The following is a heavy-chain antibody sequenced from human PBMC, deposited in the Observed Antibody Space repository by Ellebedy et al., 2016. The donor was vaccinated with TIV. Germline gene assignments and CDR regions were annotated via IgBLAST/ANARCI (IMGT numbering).Heavy chain of an antibody. Sequence: GGSLRLSXAASGFTFSSYAMHWVRQAPGKGLEWVAVISYDGSNKYYADSVKGRFTIPRDNSKNTLYLQMNSLRAEDTAVYYCARDRYDFWSGYYGHSLDYWGQGTLVTVSS. CDR2: ISYDGSNK. CDR1: GFTFSSYA. D-gene: IGHD3-3*01. J-gene: IGHJ4*02. CDR3: ARDRYDFWSGYYGHSLDY. V-gene: IGHV3-30-3*01.